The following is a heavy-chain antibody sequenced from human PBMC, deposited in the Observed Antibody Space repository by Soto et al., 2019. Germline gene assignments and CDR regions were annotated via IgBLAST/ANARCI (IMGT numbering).Heavy chain of an antibody. CDR3: ARDKGAYCGGDCYSTWFDP. J-gene: IGHJ5*02. CDR1: GYTFTSYG. D-gene: IGHD2-21*02. Sequence: QVQLVQSGAEVKKPGASVKVSCKASGYTFTSYGISWVRQAPGQGLEWMGWSSAYSGNTNYAQQLQGRVTMTTDTSTSTAYMELRSLRSDDTAVYYCARDKGAYCGGDCYSTWFDPWGQGTLVTVSS. V-gene: IGHV1-18*01. CDR2: SSAYSGNT.